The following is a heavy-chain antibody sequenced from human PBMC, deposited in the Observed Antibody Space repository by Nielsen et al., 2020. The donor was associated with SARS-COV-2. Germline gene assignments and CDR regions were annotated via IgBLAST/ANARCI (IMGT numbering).Heavy chain of an antibody. CDR1: GYTFTSYA. D-gene: IGHD3-10*01. CDR2: INTNTGNP. J-gene: IGHJ6*02. CDR3: ARPRYYYGSGSYYYYYGMDV. V-gene: IGHV7-4-1*02. Sequence: ASVKVSCRASGYTFTSYAMNWVRQAPGQGLEWMGWINTNTGNPTYAQGFTGRFVFSLDTSVSTAYLQISSLKAEDTAVYYCARPRYYYGSGSYYYYYGMDVWGQGTTVTVSS.